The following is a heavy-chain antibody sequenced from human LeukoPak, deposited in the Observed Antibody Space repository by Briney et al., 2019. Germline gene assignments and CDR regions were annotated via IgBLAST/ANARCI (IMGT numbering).Heavy chain of an antibody. CDR2: ISSSGSTI. Sequence: PGGSLRLSCAASGFTFSSYEMNWVRQAPGKGLEWVSYISSSGSTIYYADSVKGRFTISRDNAKNSLYLQMNSLRAEDTAVYYCAKGVVVVTAMNYFGYWGQGTLVTVSS. V-gene: IGHV3-48*03. D-gene: IGHD2-21*02. CDR3: AKGVVVVTAMNYFGY. CDR1: GFTFSSYE. J-gene: IGHJ4*02.